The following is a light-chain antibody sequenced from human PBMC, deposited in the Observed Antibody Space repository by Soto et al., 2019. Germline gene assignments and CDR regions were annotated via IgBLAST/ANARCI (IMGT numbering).Light chain of an antibody. CDR2: DAS. J-gene: IGKJ5*01. CDR1: QSVSSY. Sequence: ESVLTQSPATLSLSPGERATLSCRASQSVSSYLAWYQQKPGQAPRLLIYDASTRATGIPARFSGSGSGTDFTLTISSLEPEDFAVYYCQQRSNWPITFGQGTRLEIK. CDR3: QQRSNWPIT. V-gene: IGKV3-11*01.